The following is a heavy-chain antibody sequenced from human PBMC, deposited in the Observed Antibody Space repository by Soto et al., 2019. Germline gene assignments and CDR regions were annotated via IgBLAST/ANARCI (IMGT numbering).Heavy chain of an antibody. CDR1: GFTFSSYS. CDR2: ISSSSSYI. D-gene: IGHD6-19*01. V-gene: IGHV3-21*01. Sequence: PGGSLRLSCAASGFTFSSYSMNWVRQAPGKGLEWVSSISSSSSYIYYADSVKGRFTISRDNATNSLYLQMNSLRAEDTAVYYCARALGWLVHDAFDIWGQGTMVTVSS. CDR3: ARALGWLVHDAFDI. J-gene: IGHJ3*02.